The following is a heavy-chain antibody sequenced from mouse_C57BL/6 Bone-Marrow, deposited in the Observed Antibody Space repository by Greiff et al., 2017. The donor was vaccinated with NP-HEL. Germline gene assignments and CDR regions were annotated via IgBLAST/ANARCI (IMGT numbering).Heavy chain of an antibody. J-gene: IGHJ4*01. CDR2: IYPSDSET. CDR1: GYTFTSYW. D-gene: IGHD2-5*01. Sequence: QVQLKQPGAELVRPGSSVKLSCKASGYTFTSYWMDWVKQRPGQGLEWIGNIYPSDSETHYNQKFKDKATLTVDKSSSTAYMQLSSLTSEDSAVYYCARFLSIVTNYYAMDYWGQGTSVTVSS. CDR3: ARFLSIVTNYYAMDY. V-gene: IGHV1-61*01.